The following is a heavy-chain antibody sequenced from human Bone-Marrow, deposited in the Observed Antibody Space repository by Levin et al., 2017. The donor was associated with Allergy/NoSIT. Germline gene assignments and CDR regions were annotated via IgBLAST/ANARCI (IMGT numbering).Heavy chain of an antibody. D-gene: IGHD2-2*03. Sequence: SETLSLTCTVSGVSIRGGGYHWSWIRQHAGQGVEWLGYIYYSGSSSYNPSLQSRVMISVATSKNQFSLKVSSTTAADTAVYYGAREDGSRVHAWGHGTLVTVSS. J-gene: IGHJ4*01. CDR3: AREDGSRVHA. CDR1: GVSIRGGGYH. V-gene: IGHV4-31*03. CDR2: IYYSGSS.